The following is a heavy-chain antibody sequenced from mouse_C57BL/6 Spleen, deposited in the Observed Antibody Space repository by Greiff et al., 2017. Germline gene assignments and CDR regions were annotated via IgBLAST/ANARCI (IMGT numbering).Heavy chain of an antibody. CDR1: GYSITSGYY. V-gene: IGHV3-6*01. D-gene: IGHD1-1*01. J-gene: IGHJ4*01. CDR3: AREDYVEYAMDY. Sequence: EVQLQESGPGLVKPSQSLSLTCSVTGYSITSGYYWNWIRQFPGNKLEWMGYISYDGSNNYNPSLKNRISITRDTSKNQFFLKLNSVTTEDTDTYYCAREDYVEYAMDYWGQGTSVTVSS. CDR2: ISYDGSN.